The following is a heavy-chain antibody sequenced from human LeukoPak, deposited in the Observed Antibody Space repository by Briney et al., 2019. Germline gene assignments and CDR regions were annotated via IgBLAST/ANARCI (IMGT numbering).Heavy chain of an antibody. Sequence: PGGSLRLACVGSGFVFSTYWMTWVRQAPGKGLEWVANIKQDGSEKYYVDSVKGRFTISRDNSKNTLYLQMNSLRAEDTAVYYCASPGVGITMVRGASFDYWGQGTLVTVSS. CDR1: GFVFSTYW. J-gene: IGHJ4*02. CDR2: IKQDGSEK. CDR3: ASPGVGITMVRGASFDY. V-gene: IGHV3-7*01. D-gene: IGHD3-10*01.